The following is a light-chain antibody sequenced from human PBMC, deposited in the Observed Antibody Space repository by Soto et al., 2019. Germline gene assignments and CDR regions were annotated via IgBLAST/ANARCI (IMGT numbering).Light chain of an antibody. CDR1: QSVSSSS. V-gene: IGKV3-20*01. J-gene: IGKJ4*01. Sequence: EIVLTQSPGTLSLSPGDTATLSCRASQSVSSSSLAWYQQKPGQAPRLLIYGASSRATGIPDRFRGSGFGPDFTLTISRLETEDFAVYYCQQYATTPLTLGGGTKV. CDR2: GAS. CDR3: QQYATTPLT.